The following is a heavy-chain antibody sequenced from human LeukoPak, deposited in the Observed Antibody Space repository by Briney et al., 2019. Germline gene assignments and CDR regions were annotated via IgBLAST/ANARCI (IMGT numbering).Heavy chain of an antibody. CDR1: GGSISSYY. V-gene: IGHV4-59*12. CDR2: IYYSGST. CDR3: ARVDPYYGMDV. J-gene: IGHJ6*02. Sequence: PSETLSLTCTVSGGSISSYYWSWIRQPPGRGLEWIGYIYYSGSTNYNPSLKSRVTISVDTSKNQFSLKLSSVTAADTAVYYCARVDPYYGMDVWGQGTTVTVSS. D-gene: IGHD3-9*01.